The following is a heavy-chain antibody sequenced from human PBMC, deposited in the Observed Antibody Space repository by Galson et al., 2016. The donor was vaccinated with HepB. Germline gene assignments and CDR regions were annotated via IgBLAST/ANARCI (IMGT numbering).Heavy chain of an antibody. J-gene: IGHJ5*02. V-gene: IGHV3-30*04. Sequence: SLRLSCAASGFTFSSAAMYWVRQAPGKGLEWAALISFDGNYKYYADSLKGRFSVSRDNSNNTLYLQMDSLRVADTAVYYCAKERKVPGIKWLDAWGQGTLVTVSS. CDR1: GFTFSSAA. CDR3: AKERKVPGIKWLDA. D-gene: IGHD5-24*01. CDR2: ISFDGNYK.